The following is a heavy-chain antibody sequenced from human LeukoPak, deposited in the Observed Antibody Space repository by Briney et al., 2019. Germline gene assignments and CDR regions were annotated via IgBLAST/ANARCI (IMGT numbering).Heavy chain of an antibody. Sequence: GGSLRLSCAASGFTFSSYAMHWVRQAPGKGLEYVSAISSNGGSTYYANSVKGRFTISRDNSKNTLYLQMGSLRAEDMAVYYCARDSAETYYDTTAYLDDRWGQGIVVTVSS. J-gene: IGHJ3*01. CDR3: ARDSAETYYDTTAYLDDR. CDR2: ISSNGGST. CDR1: GFTFSSYA. D-gene: IGHD3-22*01. V-gene: IGHV3-64*01.